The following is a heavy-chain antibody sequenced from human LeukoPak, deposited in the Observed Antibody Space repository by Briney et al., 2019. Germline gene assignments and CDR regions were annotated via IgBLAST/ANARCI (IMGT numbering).Heavy chain of an antibody. D-gene: IGHD2-21*02. CDR2: IYYSGST. CDR1: GGSISSGDYY. CDR3: ARARVVTATPHFDY. J-gene: IGHJ4*02. V-gene: IGHV4-30-4*01. Sequence: SETLSLTCTVPGGSISSGDYYWSWIRQPPGKGLEWIGYIYYSGSTYYNPSLKSRVTISVDTSKNQFSLKLSSVTAADTAVYYCARARVVTATPHFDYWGQGTLVTVSS.